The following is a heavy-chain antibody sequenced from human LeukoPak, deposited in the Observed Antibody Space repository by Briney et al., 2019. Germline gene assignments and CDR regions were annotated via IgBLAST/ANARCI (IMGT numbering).Heavy chain of an antibody. J-gene: IGHJ4*02. D-gene: IGHD4-17*01. CDR1: GFIFSDST. CDR3: SRRGDYDFDY. CDR2: IRTNPHIYAT. Sequence: GGSLKLSCAASGFIFSDSTIHWVRQASGKGLEWLGRIRTNPHIYATSYAASLTGRLTIFRDYSHNMAYLQLNSLKTEDTALYYCSRRGDYDFDYWGQGTLVTVSS. V-gene: IGHV3-73*01.